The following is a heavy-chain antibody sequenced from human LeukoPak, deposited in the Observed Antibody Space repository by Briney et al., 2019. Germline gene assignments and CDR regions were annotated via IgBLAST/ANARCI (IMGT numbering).Heavy chain of an antibody. Sequence: TGGSLRLSCAASGFDFGAYEMNWVRQAPEKGLEWVAYFAGSDTTTYYADSVKGRFIISRDNARNSLYLQMNSLRAEDTALYYCTTLGYHLDSWGQGTLVTVSS. V-gene: IGHV3-48*03. J-gene: IGHJ4*02. CDR3: TTLGYHLDS. CDR1: GFDFGAYE. CDR2: FAGSDTTT. D-gene: IGHD3-22*01.